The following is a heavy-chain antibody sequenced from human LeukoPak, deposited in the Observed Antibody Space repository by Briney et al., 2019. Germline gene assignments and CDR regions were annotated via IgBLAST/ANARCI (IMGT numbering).Heavy chain of an antibody. CDR1: GYTFPTYD. Sequence: ASVKVPCKASGYTFPTYDFYWLRQATGQGLEWMGWMNPSGNTYYAQSFLGRVTMTRNHCLSTAYMEVGGVKSDDTAVDYGARGRSRRLNIFGVIQRSHYLDYWGQGSLVTVSS. J-gene: IGHJ4*02. CDR3: ARGRSRRLNIFGVIQRSHYLDY. D-gene: IGHD3-3*02. V-gene: IGHV1-8*01. CDR2: MNPSGNT.